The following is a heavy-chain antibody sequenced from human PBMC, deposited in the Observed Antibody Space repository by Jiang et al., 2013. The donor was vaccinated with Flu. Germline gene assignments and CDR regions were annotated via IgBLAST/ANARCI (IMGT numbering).Heavy chain of an antibody. Sequence: GFSLSTMEWVWAGSVTPPRKRPWSGLSLIYWDDDKRYSPSLKSRLTITKDTSKNQVVLTMSNMDPVDTATYYCAFADPKGWSCSGGSCYPPGFDLWGQGTLVTVSS. CDR2: IYWDDDK. J-gene: IGHJ5*02. V-gene: IGHV2-5*02. CDR1: GFSLSTMEWV. CDR3: AFADPKGWSCSGGSCYPPGFDL. D-gene: IGHD2-15*01.